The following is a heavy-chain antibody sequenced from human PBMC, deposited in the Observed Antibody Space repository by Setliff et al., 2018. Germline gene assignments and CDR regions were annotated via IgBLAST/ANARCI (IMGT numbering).Heavy chain of an antibody. V-gene: IGHV4-4*08. J-gene: IGHJ4*02. D-gene: IGHD2-15*01. CDR2: IHSSGRS. CDR1: DVSISGYY. CDR3: ARGLNSVSWTFAY. Sequence: SETLSLTCTVSDVSISGYYWSWIRQPPGKGLEWIGYIHSSGRSNYNPSLKSRVAISIDTSKNQFSLNVNSVTAADTAIYYCARGLNSVSWTFAYWGQGSLVTVSS.